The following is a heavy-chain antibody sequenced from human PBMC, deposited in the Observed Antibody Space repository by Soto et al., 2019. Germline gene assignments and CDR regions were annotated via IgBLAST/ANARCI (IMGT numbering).Heavy chain of an antibody. CDR2: ISSSSSTI. Sequence: EVQLVESGGGLVQPGGSLRLSCAASGFTFSSYSMNWVRQAPGKGLEWVSYISSSSSTIYYADSVKGRLTISRDKAENSMYPQMNSLRAEDTAVYYWVRGLYYYDSSGYWGYGGQGTLVTVSS. CDR1: GFTFSSYS. D-gene: IGHD3-22*01. CDR3: VRGLYYYDSSGYWGY. V-gene: IGHV3-48*01. J-gene: IGHJ4*02.